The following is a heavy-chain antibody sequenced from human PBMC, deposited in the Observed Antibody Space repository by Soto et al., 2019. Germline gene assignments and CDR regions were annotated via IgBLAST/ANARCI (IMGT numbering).Heavy chain of an antibody. Sequence: QVHLQESGPGLVAPSGTLSLTCTLSGGSVRAPDWWSWVRQSLDKGLEWIAEVHISGHSNYNPSLRSRVSVSIDSSKNQFYLNLNSVTAADTAIYYCARVPQGCSAHSCYFDPWGQGTQVTISS. CDR1: GGSVRAPDW. CDR2: VHISGHS. CDR3: ARVPQGCSAHSCYFDP. J-gene: IGHJ5*01. D-gene: IGHD2-15*01. V-gene: IGHV4-4*02.